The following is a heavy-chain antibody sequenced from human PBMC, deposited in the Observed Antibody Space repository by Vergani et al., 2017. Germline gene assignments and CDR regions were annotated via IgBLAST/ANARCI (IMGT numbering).Heavy chain of an antibody. D-gene: IGHD2-21*02. V-gene: IGHV4-59*01. Sequence: QVQLQESGPGLVKPSETLSLTCTVSGGSLSSYYWSWIRQPPGKGLEWIGYIYYSGSTNYNPSLKSRVTISVDTSKNQFSLKLSSVTAADTAVYYCAVTGYSYYYYMDVWGKGTTVTVSS. CDR2: IYYSGST. CDR3: AVTGYSYYYYMDV. J-gene: IGHJ6*03. CDR1: GGSLSSYY.